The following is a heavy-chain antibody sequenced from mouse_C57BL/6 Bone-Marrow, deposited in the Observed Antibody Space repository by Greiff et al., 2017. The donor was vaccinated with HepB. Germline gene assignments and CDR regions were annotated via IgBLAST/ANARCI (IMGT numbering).Heavy chain of an antibody. Sequence: VQLQQPGAELVKPGASVKLSCKASGYTFTSYWMQWVKQRPGQGLEWIGEIDPSDSYTNYNQKFKGKATLTVDASSSTAYMQLSSLTSEDSAVYFCARRRGRSDYWGQGTTLTVSS. CDR2: IDPSDSYT. D-gene: IGHD3-3*01. V-gene: IGHV1-50*01. J-gene: IGHJ2*01. CDR1: GYTFTSYW. CDR3: ARRRGRSDY.